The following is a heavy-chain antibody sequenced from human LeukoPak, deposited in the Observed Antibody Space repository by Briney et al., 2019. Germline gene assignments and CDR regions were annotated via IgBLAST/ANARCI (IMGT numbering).Heavy chain of an antibody. Sequence: SETLSLTCTVSGGSISSYHWSWIRQPPGKGLEWIGHIYYTGSTNYNPSLKSRVTISLDTSKNQFSLELSSVTAADTAVYYCTRSLGVVIHGGMDVWGQGTTVTVSS. J-gene: IGHJ6*02. CDR3: TRSLGVVIHGGMDV. V-gene: IGHV4-59*01. CDR1: GGSISSYH. CDR2: IYYTGST. D-gene: IGHD3-3*01.